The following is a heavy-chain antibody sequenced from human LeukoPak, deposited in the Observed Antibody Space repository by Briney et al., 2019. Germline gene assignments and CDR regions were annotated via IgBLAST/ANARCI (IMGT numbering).Heavy chain of an antibody. J-gene: IGHJ4*02. CDR2: IKQDGSEK. D-gene: IGHD6-13*01. CDR3: ARYSSSWYRYFDY. Sequence: GGSLRLSCAASGFTFSSYWMSWVRQAPGKGLEWVANIKQDGSEKYYVDSVKGRFTISGDNAKNSLYLQMNSLRAEDTAVYYCARYSSSWYRYFDYWGQGTLVTVSS. V-gene: IGHV3-7*01. CDR1: GFTFSSYW.